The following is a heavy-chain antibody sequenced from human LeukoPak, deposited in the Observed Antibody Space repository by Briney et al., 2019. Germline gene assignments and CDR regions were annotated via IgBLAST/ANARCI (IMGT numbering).Heavy chain of an antibody. CDR3: ARDGVGGVKAFDM. D-gene: IGHD3-3*01. CDR1: GFPFNKYW. V-gene: IGHV3-7*05. CDR2: IKLDGSER. J-gene: IGHJ3*02. Sequence: GGSLRLSCAASGFPFNKYWMSRVRQAAGKGLEWVANIKLDGSERYYVDSVKGRFTISRDNARNSLYLQVNSLRVEDTAMYYCARDGVGGVKAFDMWGQGTMVTVSA.